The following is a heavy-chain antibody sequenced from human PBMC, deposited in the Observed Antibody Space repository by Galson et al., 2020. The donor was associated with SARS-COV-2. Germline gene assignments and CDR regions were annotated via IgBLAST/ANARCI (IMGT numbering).Heavy chain of an antibody. Sequence: GGSLRLSCAASGFTFSSSAMSWVRQAPGKGLEWVSTISDSGASTYYADSVKGRFTFSRDNSKNTLYLQMNSLRAEDTAVYYCARSGANWFDSWGQGTLVTVSS. J-gene: IGHJ5*01. CDR1: GFTFSSSA. CDR3: ARSGANWFDS. CDR2: ISDSGAST. V-gene: IGHV3-23*01. D-gene: IGHD3-10*01.